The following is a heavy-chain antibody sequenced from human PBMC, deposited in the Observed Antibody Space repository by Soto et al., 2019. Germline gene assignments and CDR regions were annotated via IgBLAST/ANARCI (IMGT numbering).Heavy chain of an antibody. V-gene: IGHV4-39*01. D-gene: IGHD5-12*01. CDR3: ATTVDIVATVDY. Sequence: SETLSLTCTVYGGSISSSSYYWGWIRQPPGKGLEWIGSIYYSGSTYYNPSLKSRVTISVDTSKNQFSLKLSSVTAADTAVYYCATTVDIVATVDYWGQGTLVTVSS. CDR1: GGSISSSSYY. CDR2: IYYSGST. J-gene: IGHJ4*02.